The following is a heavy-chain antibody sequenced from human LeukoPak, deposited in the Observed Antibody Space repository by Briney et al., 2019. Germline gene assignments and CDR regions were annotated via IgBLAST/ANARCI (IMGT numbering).Heavy chain of an antibody. V-gene: IGHV3-23*01. CDR2: ISGSGVYA. CDR1: GFTFSSYA. D-gene: IGHD6-13*01. Sequence: GGSLRLSCVASGFTFSSYAMTWVRQAPGKGLEWVSAISGSGVYAYYADSVKGRFSISRDNSKNTLYLQMNSLRAEDTALYYCAKGGKTAGQQLVDLWGRGTLVTVSS. CDR3: AKGGKTAGQQLVDL. J-gene: IGHJ4*02.